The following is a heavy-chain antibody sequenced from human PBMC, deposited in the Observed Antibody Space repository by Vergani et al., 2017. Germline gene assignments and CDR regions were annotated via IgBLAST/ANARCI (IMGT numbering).Heavy chain of an antibody. J-gene: IGHJ6*02. Sequence: QVQLQESGPGLVKPSQTLSLTCTVSGGSLSSGSYYWSWIRQPAGKGLEWIGLLYTSGSTHYNPSLKSRVTISVDTSKNQFSLKLSSVTAADTAVYYCAREAIVVVPAAIINYYYYGMDVWGQGTTVTVSS. CDR2: LYTSGST. V-gene: IGHV4-61*02. CDR1: GGSLSSGSYY. CDR3: AREAIVVVPAAIINYYYYGMDV. D-gene: IGHD2-2*02.